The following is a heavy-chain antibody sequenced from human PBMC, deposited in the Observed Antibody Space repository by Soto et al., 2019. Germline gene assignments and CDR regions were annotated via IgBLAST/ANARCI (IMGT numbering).Heavy chain of an antibody. J-gene: IGHJ4*02. CDR1: GFTFGDYA. CDR3: TRGYYDFWSGYYPPDY. D-gene: IGHD3-3*01. V-gene: IGHV3-49*03. Sequence: GGSLRLSCTASGFTFGDYAMSWFRQAPGKGLEWVGFIRSKAYGGTTEYAASVKGRFTISRDDSKSIAYLQMNSLKTEDTAVYHCTRGYYDFWSGYYPPDYWGQGTLVTVSS. CDR2: IRSKAYGGTT.